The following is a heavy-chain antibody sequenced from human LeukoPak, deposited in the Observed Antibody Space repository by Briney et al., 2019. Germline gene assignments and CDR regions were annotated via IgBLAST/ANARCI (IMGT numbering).Heavy chain of an antibody. J-gene: IGHJ4*02. CDR3: ARAYSGYDRYFDY. Sequence: GGSLRLSCAASGFTFSSYSMNWVRQAPGQRLEWMGWINAGNGNTKYSQKFQGRVTIIRDTSASTAYMELSSLRSEDTAVYYCARAYSGYDRYFDYWGQGTLVTVSS. V-gene: IGHV1-3*01. CDR2: INAGNGNT. D-gene: IGHD5-12*01. CDR1: GFTFSSYS.